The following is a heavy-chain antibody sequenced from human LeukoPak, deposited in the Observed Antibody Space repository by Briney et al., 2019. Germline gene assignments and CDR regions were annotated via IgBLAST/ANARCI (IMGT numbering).Heavy chain of an antibody. CDR3: ARGYNTGFDY. CDR1: EYTFTGYY. V-gene: IGHV1-2*06. J-gene: IGHJ4*02. Sequence: ASVKVSGTASEYTFTGYYMHWVRQAPGQGLEWMGRINPNSGGTDYAQKLQARITMTRDTPISTAYMALSRLRSDDAAVYYCARGYNTGFDYWGQGTLVTVSS. D-gene: IGHD1-14*01. CDR2: INPNSGGT.